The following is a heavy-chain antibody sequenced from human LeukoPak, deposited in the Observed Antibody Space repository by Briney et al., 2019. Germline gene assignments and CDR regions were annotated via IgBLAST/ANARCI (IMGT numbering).Heavy chain of an antibody. D-gene: IGHD5-18*01. V-gene: IGHV3-7*01. Sequence: GGSLRLSCAASGFTFSSHWMSWVRQAPGKGLEWVANIKKDGSERYYVDSVKGRFTISRDNAKNSLYLQMNSLRAEDTAVYYCARDVDTAIIYYMDVWGKGTTVTISS. CDR1: GFTFSSHW. CDR3: ARDVDTAIIYYMDV. CDR2: IKKDGSER. J-gene: IGHJ6*03.